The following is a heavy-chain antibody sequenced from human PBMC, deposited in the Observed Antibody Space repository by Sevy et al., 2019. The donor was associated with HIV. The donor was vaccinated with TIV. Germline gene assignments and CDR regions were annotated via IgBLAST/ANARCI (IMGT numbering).Heavy chain of an antibody. CDR1: GGSFSGYY. CDR3: VRGRVRGVERERFDP. Sequence: SETLSLTCAVYGGSFSGYYWSWIRQPPGKGLEWIGEIHHSGSTNYNPSLKSRVTISVDTSKNQFSLNLTSVTAADTAVYYCVRGRVRGVERERFDPWGQGTLVTVSS. J-gene: IGHJ5*02. V-gene: IGHV4-34*01. D-gene: IGHD1-26*01. CDR2: IHHSGST.